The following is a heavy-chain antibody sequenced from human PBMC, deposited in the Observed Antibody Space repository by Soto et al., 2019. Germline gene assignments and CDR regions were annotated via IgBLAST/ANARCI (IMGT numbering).Heavy chain of an antibody. D-gene: IGHD5-12*01. V-gene: IGHV6-1*01. CDR3: ARGEVATKIYYYYYGMDV. J-gene: IGHJ6*02. CDR1: GDSVSSNSVA. Sequence: SQTLSLTCAISGDSVSSNSVAWNWIRQSPSRGLEWLGRTYYRSKWYNDYAVSVKSRITINPDTSKNQFSLQLNSVTPEDTAVYYCARGEVATKIYYYYYGMDVWGQGTTVTVSS. CDR2: TYYRSKWYN.